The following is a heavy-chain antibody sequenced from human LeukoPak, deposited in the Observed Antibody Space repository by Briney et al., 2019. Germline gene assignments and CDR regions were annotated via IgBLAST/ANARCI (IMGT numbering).Heavy chain of an antibody. Sequence: SCKASGYTFNGFYLHWVRQAPGKGLEWVAVISYDGSNKYYADSVKGRFTISRDNSKNTLYLQMNSLRAEDTAVYYCAKDTAGSPLYYFDYWGQGTLVTVSS. J-gene: IGHJ4*02. D-gene: IGHD3-10*01. CDR3: AKDTAGSPLYYFDY. CDR1: GYTFNGFY. CDR2: ISYDGSNK. V-gene: IGHV3-30*18.